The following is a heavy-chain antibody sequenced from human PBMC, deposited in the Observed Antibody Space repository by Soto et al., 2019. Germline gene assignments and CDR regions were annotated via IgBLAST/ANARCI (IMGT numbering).Heavy chain of an antibody. CDR2: ISYDGSNK. Sequence: QVPLVESGGGVVQPGRSLRLSCAASGFTFSSYGMHWVRQAPGKGLEWVAVISYDGSNKYYADSVKGRFTISRDNSKNTLYLQMNSLRAEDTAVYYCAKDLRPILRYFDDLYGMDVWGQGTTVTVSS. V-gene: IGHV3-30*18. D-gene: IGHD3-9*01. CDR1: GFTFSSYG. CDR3: AKDLRPILRYFDDLYGMDV. J-gene: IGHJ6*02.